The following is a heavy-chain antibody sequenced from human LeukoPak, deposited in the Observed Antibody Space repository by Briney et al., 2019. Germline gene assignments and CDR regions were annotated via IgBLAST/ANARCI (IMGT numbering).Heavy chain of an antibody. J-gene: IGHJ4*02. CDR1: GGSLSISYYY. CDR3: ARGQDAFKTGY. D-gene: IGHD5-24*01. CDR2: IHPSGST. V-gene: IGHV4-31*03. Sequence: SETLSLTCTVPGGSLSISYYYWTWIRQHPGKGLEWIGYIHPSGSTDYNPSLMSRVTMSLDTSQNQFSLKLTSVTAADTAIYYCARGQDAFKTGYWGQGTLVTVSS.